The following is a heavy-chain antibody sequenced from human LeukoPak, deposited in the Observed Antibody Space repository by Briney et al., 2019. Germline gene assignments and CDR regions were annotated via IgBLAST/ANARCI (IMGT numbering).Heavy chain of an antibody. CDR2: ISSSGSTI. V-gene: IGHV3-11*01. CDR1: GFTFSDYY. Sequence: GGSLRLSCAASGFTFSDYYMSWIRQAPGKGLEWVSYISSSGSTIYYADSVKGRFTISRDNAKNSLYLQMNSLRAEDTAVYYCARDRDSSGWYVEVWFDPWGQGTLVTVSS. D-gene: IGHD6-19*01. CDR3: ARDRDSSGWYVEVWFDP. J-gene: IGHJ5*02.